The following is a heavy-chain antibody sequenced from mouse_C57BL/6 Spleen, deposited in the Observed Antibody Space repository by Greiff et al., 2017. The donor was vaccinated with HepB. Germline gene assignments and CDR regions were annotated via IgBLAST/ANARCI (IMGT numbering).Heavy chain of an antibody. V-gene: IGHV1-53*01. CDR2: INPSNGGT. CDR3: AGEGRRYWYFDV. CDR1: GYTFTSYW. J-gene: IGHJ1*03. Sequence: QVQLQQPGTELVKPGASVKLSCKASGYTFTSYWMHWVKQRPGQGLEWIGNINPSNGGTNYNEKFKSKATLTVDKSSSTAYMQLSSLTSEDSAVYCCAGEGRRYWYFDVWGTGTTVTVSS.